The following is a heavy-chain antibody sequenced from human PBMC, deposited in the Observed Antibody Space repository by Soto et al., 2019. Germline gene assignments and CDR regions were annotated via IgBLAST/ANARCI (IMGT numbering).Heavy chain of an antibody. CDR2: IYWDDDK. CDR3: AHRRSGISQWNYGDFDY. CDR1: GFSLITSGVG. J-gene: IGHJ4*02. D-gene: IGHD1-7*01. Sequence: QITLKESGPTLVKPTQTLTLTCTFSGFSLITSGVGVGWIRQPPGKALEWLAFIYWDDDKRYSPSLRSRLTISQDTSKNQVVLTRTEVEPVDTATYFCAHRRSGISQWNYGDFDYWGQGTQVTVSS. V-gene: IGHV2-5*02.